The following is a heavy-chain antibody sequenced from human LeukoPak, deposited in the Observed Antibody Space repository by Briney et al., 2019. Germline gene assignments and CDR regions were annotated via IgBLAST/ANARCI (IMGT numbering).Heavy chain of an antibody. CDR3: ARVPGWSVY. CDR1: GFTFSSYA. Sequence: GGSLRLSCAASGFTFSSYAMSWVRQAPGKGLEWVSDISGSGAFTYYADSVKGRFTISRDNSKNTLYLQMNSLRAEDTAVYYCARVPGWSVYWGQGTLVTVSS. CDR2: ISGSGAFT. D-gene: IGHD6-19*01. V-gene: IGHV3-23*01. J-gene: IGHJ4*02.